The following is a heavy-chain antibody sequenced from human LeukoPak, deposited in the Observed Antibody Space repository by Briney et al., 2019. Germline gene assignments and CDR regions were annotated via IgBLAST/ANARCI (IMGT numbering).Heavy chain of an antibody. V-gene: IGHV3-30-3*01. CDR2: ISYDGSNK. Sequence: GGSLRLSCAASGFTFSSYEMNWVRQAPGKGLEWVAVISYDGSNKYYADSVKGRFTISRDNSKNTLYLQMNSLRAEDTAVYYCARDAQYYYDSSGYLPYWGQGTLVTVSS. CDR1: GFTFSSYE. CDR3: ARDAQYYYDSSGYLPY. J-gene: IGHJ4*02. D-gene: IGHD3-22*01.